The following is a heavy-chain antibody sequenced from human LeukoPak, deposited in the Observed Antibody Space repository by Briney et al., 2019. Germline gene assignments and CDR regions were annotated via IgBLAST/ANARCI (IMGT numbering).Heavy chain of an antibody. V-gene: IGHV3-9*01. CDR3: AKAPTRYCSSTSCYVMDV. D-gene: IGHD2-2*01. CDR1: GFTFDDYA. J-gene: IGHJ6*04. Sequence: GGSLRLSCAASGFTFDDYAMHWVRRAPGKGLEWVSGISWNSGSIGYADSVKGRFTISRDNAKNSLYLQMNSLRAEDTALYYCAKAPTRYCSSTSCYVMDVWGKGTTVTVSS. CDR2: ISWNSGSI.